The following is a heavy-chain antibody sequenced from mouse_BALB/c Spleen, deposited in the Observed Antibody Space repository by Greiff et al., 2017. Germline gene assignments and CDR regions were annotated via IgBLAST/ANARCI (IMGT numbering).Heavy chain of an antibody. CDR1: GFAFSSYD. CDR3: ARVYYGSYFDY. CDR2: ISSGGGST. V-gene: IGHV5-12-1*01. Sequence: EVKLVESGGGLVKPGGSLKLSCAASGFAFSSYDMSWVRRTPERKLVWVAYISSGGGSTYYPDTVKGRFTISRDNAKNTLYLQMSSLKSEDTAMYYCARVYYGSYFDYWGQGTTLTVSS. D-gene: IGHD2-2*01. J-gene: IGHJ2*01.